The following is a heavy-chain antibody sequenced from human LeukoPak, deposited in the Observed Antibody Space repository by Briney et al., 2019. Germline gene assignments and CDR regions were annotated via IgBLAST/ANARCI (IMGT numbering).Heavy chain of an antibody. D-gene: IGHD1-26*01. CDR3: ANDLRWGSFDI. J-gene: IGHJ3*02. CDR2: VIPSGAST. Sequence: PGGSLRLSCAASGFTFTTYGMNWARQAPGKGLEWVSGVIPSGASTYYADSVKGRFTISRDNSKNTLYLLMNSLRAEDTAVYYCANDLRWGSFDIRGQGTLVTVSS. V-gene: IGHV3-23*01. CDR1: GFTFTTYG.